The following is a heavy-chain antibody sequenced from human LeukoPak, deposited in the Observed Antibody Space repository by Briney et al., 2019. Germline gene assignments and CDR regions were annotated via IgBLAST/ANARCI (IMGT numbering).Heavy chain of an antibody. J-gene: IGHJ4*02. Sequence: ASVKVSCKASGYTFTSYAMHWVRQAPGQSLEWMGWINAGNGNTKYSQKFQGRVTITRDTSASTAYMELSSLRSEDTAVYYCARRGWYRGYDYWGQGTLVTVSS. CDR1: GYTFTSYA. CDR2: INAGNGNT. V-gene: IGHV1-3*01. CDR3: ARRGWYRGYDY. D-gene: IGHD6-19*01.